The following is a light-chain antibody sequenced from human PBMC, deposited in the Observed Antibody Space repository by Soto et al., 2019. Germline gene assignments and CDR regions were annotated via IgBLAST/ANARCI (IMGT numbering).Light chain of an antibody. J-gene: IGKJ1*01. Sequence: EIVLTQSPGTLSLSPGERATLSCRASQSVSNNYLAWYQQKPGQAPRLLIYGASNRATGIPDRFSGSGSGPDFTLTLSRLEPEDFAVYYCQQYGTAGTFGQGTKVEIK. CDR2: GAS. CDR1: QSVSNNY. CDR3: QQYGTAGT. V-gene: IGKV3-20*01.